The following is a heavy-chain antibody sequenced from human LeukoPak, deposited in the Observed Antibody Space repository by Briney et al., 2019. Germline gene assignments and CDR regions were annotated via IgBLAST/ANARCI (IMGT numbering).Heavy chain of an antibody. CDR1: GGSISSSSYY. Sequence: PSETLSLTCTVSGGSISSSSYYWGWIRQPPGKGLEWIGNICYSGSTYYNPSLKSRVAISVDTSKNQFSLKLSSVTAADTAVYYCARHQGRQLADYWGQGTLVTVSS. D-gene: IGHD6-13*01. CDR2: ICYSGST. V-gene: IGHV4-39*01. J-gene: IGHJ4*02. CDR3: ARHQGRQLADY.